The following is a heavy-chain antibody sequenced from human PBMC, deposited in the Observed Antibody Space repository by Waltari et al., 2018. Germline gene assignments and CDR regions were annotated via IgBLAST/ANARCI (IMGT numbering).Heavy chain of an antibody. V-gene: IGHV4-38-2*02. Sequence: QVQLQESGPGLVKPSETLSLTCAVSGYSISSGYYWGWIRSPPGKGLEWIGSIYHSGSTYYNPSLKSRVTISVDTSKNQFSLKLSSVTAADTAVYYCARDTTTPRSNWFDPWGQGTLVTVSS. CDR3: ARDTTTPRSNWFDP. CDR2: IYHSGST. CDR1: GYSISSGYY. D-gene: IGHD4-17*01. J-gene: IGHJ5*02.